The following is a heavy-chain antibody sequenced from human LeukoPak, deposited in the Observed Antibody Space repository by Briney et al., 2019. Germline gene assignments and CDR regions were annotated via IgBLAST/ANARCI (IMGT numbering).Heavy chain of an antibody. CDR2: VYYTGST. CDR3: ARHPSFGMVIES. D-gene: IGHD3-3*01. CDR1: GGSISSYY. J-gene: IGHJ4*02. V-gene: IGHV4-59*08. Sequence: PSETLSLTCSVSGGSISSYYWNWIRQPPGRGLEWIGYVYYTGSTNYNPSLKSRVTISVDTSKNQFSLKLSSVTAADTAVYYCARHPSFGMVIESWGQGTLATVSS.